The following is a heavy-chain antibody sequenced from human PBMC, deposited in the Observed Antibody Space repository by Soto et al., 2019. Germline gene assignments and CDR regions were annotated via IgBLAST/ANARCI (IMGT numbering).Heavy chain of an antibody. CDR3: ASLNWNYGMDV. V-gene: IGHV1-2*04. Sequence: ASVKVSCKASGYTFTGYYMHWVRQAPGQGLEWMGWINPNSGGTNYAQKFQGWVTMTRDTSISTAYMELNSLRAEDTAVYYCASLNWNYGMDVWGQGTTVTVSS. CDR1: GYTFTGYY. CDR2: INPNSGGT. J-gene: IGHJ6*02. D-gene: IGHD1-1*01.